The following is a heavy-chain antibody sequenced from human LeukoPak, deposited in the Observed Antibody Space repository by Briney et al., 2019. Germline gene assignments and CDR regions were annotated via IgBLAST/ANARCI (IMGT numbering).Heavy chain of an antibody. Sequence: GGSLRLSCAASGFTVSSNYMNWVRQAPGKGLEWVSLISSGGTTYYTDSVKGRFTIPRDNSKSTLYLQMNSLRAEDTAVYYCARDPSPVYYASGSSKYYYYGMDVWGPGTTVTVSS. J-gene: IGHJ6*02. V-gene: IGHV3-66*01. CDR3: ARDPSPVYYASGSSKYYYYGMDV. CDR2: ISSGGTT. CDR1: GFTVSSNY. D-gene: IGHD3-10*01.